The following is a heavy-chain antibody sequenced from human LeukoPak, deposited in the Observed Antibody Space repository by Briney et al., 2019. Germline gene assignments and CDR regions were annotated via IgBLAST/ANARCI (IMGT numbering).Heavy chain of an antibody. CDR3: AKDEDSSGYLGW. CDR1: GFTFSSYG. D-gene: IGHD3-22*01. CDR2: IWYDGSNK. J-gene: IGHJ4*02. V-gene: IGHV3-33*06. Sequence: PGGSLRLSCAASGFTFSSYGMHWVRQAPGKGLEWVAVIWYDGSNKYYADSVKGRFTISRDNSKNTLYLQMNSLRAEGTAVYYCAKDEDSSGYLGWWGQGTLVTVSS.